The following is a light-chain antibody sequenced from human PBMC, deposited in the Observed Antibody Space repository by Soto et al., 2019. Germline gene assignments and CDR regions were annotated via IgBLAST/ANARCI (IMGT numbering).Light chain of an antibody. CDR3: QHYDNLPYT. V-gene: IGKV1-33*01. Sequence: DIQMTQSPSSLSASVGDRVTITCPASQDITKYLSWFQQKPGKVPKLLIYDASELETGVPSRFSGSGSGTDFTFTISSLQPEDIATYYCQHYDNLPYTFGQGTKLEMK. CDR2: DAS. CDR1: QDITKY. J-gene: IGKJ2*01.